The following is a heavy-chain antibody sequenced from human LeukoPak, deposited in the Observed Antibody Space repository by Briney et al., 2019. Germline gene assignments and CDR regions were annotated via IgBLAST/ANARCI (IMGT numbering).Heavy chain of an antibody. V-gene: IGHV4-59*01. D-gene: IGHD3-9*01. CDR2: IYYSGST. Sequence: SETLSLTCTVSGGSISSYYWSWIRQPPGKGLEWIGYIYYSGSTSYNPSLKSLVTISVDTSKNQFSLKLSSVTAADTAVYYCARAYYDILTGFLSFDPWGQGTLVTVSS. J-gene: IGHJ5*02. CDR1: GGSISSYY. CDR3: ARAYYDILTGFLSFDP.